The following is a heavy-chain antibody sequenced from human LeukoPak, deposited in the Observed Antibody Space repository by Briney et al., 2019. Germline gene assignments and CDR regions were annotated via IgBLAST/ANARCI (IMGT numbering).Heavy chain of an antibody. CDR2: ISYDGSNK. Sequence: PGGSLRLSCAASGFTFSSYGMHWVRQAPGKGLEWVAVISYDGSNKYYADSVKGRFTISRDNSKNTLYLQMNSLRAEDTAMYYCAKDMNIVVVVAAYGMDVWGQGTTVTVSS. J-gene: IGHJ6*02. V-gene: IGHV3-30*18. CDR1: GFTFSSYG. D-gene: IGHD2-15*01. CDR3: AKDMNIVVVVAAYGMDV.